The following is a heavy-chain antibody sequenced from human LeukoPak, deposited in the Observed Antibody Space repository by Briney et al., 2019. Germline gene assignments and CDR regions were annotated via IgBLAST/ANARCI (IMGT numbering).Heavy chain of an antibody. D-gene: IGHD6-19*01. V-gene: IGHV4-59*01. Sequence: SETLSLICTVSDGSIISYYWSWIRLPPGKGLEYIGYVSYSGTTNYNPSLKSRFTISLDTSKNQISLRLSSVTAADTAAYYCARFRSAVAGTYNYYYLDVWGKGTTATVSS. CDR3: ARFRSAVAGTYNYYYLDV. CDR2: VSYSGTT. CDR1: DGSIISYY. J-gene: IGHJ6*03.